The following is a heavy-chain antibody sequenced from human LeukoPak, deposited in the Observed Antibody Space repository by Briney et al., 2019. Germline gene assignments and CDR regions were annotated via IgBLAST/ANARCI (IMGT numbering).Heavy chain of an antibody. CDR3: AHSEWDCSSTSCYYYYGMDV. V-gene: IGHV2-5*01. CDR1: GFSISTSGVG. J-gene: IGHJ6*02. CDR2: IYWNDDK. D-gene: IGHD2-2*01. Sequence: SGPTLVNPTQTLTLTCTFSGFSISTSGVGVGWIRQPPGKALEWLALIYWNDDKRYSPSLKSRLTITKDTSKNQVVLTMTNMDPVDTATYYCAHSEWDCSSTSCYYYYGMDVWGQGTTVTVSS.